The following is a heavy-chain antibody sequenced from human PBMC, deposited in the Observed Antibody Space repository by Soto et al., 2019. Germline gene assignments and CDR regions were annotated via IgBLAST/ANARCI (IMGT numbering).Heavy chain of an antibody. CDR1: GFTFSSYA. D-gene: IGHD5-12*01. V-gene: IGHV3-23*01. J-gene: IGHJ4*02. Sequence: EVQLLESGGGLVQPGGSLRLSCAACGFTFSSYAMSWVRQAPGKGLEWVSAISGSGGSTYYADSVKGRFTISRDNSKNTLYLQMNSLRAEDTAVYYCAKDLRRGGYSGYGWGQGTLVTVSS. CDR3: AKDLRRGGYSGYG. CDR2: ISGSGGST.